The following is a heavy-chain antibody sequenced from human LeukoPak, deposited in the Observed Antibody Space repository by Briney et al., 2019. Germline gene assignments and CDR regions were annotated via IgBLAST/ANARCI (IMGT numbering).Heavy chain of an antibody. V-gene: IGHV3-64D*06. Sequence: GGSLRLSCAASGFTFSSYSMNWVRQAPGKGLEYVSAISSNGGSTYYADSVKGRFTISRDNSKNTLYLQMSSLRAEGTAVYYCVKDTSGYFDLWGRGTLVTVSS. J-gene: IGHJ2*01. D-gene: IGHD1-26*01. CDR2: ISSNGGST. CDR3: VKDTSGYFDL. CDR1: GFTFSSYS.